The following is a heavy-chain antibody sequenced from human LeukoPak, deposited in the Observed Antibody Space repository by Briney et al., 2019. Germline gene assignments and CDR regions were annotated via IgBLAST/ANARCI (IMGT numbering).Heavy chain of an antibody. CDR2: ISGRSGYI. D-gene: IGHD3-10*01. V-gene: IGHV3-21*01. J-gene: IGHJ4*02. Sequence: GGSLLLSCAASGFTFDSYTMTWVRQAPGKGLEWVSSISGRSGYIYYADSMKGRFTTSRDSAKSSLYLQMNSLGPEDTATYYCARVGERRPGTSESFFPAHFDSWGQGTLVIVSS. CDR1: GFTFDSYT. CDR3: ARVGERRPGTSESFFPAHFDS.